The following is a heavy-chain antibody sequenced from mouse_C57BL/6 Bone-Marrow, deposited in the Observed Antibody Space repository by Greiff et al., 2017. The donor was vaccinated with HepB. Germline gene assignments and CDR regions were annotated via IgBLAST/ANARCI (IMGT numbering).Heavy chain of an antibody. Sequence: VQLQESGGDLVKPGGSLKLSCAASGFTFSSYGMSWVRQTPDKRLEWVATISSGGSYTYYPDSVKGRFTISRDNAKNTLYLQMSSLKSEDTAMYYCARGTTVVASRGQGTSVTVSS. D-gene: IGHD1-1*01. J-gene: IGHJ4*01. V-gene: IGHV5-6*01. CDR3: ARGTTVVAS. CDR2: ISSGGSYT. CDR1: GFTFSSYG.